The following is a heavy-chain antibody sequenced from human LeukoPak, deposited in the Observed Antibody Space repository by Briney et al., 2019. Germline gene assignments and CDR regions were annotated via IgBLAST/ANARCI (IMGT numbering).Heavy chain of an antibody. Sequence: GASVKVSCKASGGTFSSYAISWVRQAPGQGLEWMGGIIPIFGTANYAQKFQGRVTITADESTSTAYMELSGLRSEDTAVYYCARVTVGSWSNFDYWGQGTLVTVSS. CDR3: ARVTVGSWSNFDY. CDR2: IIPIFGTA. CDR1: GGTFSSYA. D-gene: IGHD6-13*01. V-gene: IGHV1-69*13. J-gene: IGHJ4*02.